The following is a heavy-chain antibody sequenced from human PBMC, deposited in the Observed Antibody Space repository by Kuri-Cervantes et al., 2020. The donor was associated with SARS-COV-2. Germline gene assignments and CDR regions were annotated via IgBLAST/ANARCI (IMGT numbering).Heavy chain of an antibody. Sequence: ASVKVSCKASGYTFTSYAMHWVRQAPGQRLEWMGWINAGNGNTKYSQKFQGRVTITRDTSASTAYMELSSLRFKDTATYYCARVDIGFDSGKYYNFVGWFDPWGQGTLVTVSS. J-gene: IGHJ5*02. CDR2: INAGNGNT. CDR1: GYTFTSYA. CDR3: ARVDIGFDSGKYYNFVGWFDP. D-gene: IGHD3-10*01. V-gene: IGHV1-3*01.